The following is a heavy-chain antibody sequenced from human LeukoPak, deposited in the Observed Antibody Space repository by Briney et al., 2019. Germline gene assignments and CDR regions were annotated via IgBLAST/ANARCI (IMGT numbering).Heavy chain of an antibody. Sequence: GGSLRLSCAASGFTFSSYSMSWVRQAPGKGLEWVSYISSGSNTIYYADSVKGRFTISRDSAKNSLYLQMSSLRVEDAALYYCARGGSGPKRAPDYWGQGTLVTVSS. D-gene: IGHD5-24*01. V-gene: IGHV3-48*01. CDR1: GFTFSSYS. CDR3: ARGGSGPKRAPDY. CDR2: ISSGSNTI. J-gene: IGHJ4*02.